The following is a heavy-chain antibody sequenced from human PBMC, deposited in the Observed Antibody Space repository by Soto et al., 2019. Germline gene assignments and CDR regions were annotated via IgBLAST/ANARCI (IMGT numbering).Heavy chain of an antibody. V-gene: IGHV3-30*18. CDR1: GFTFSSYG. CDR2: ISYDGSNK. Sequence: QVQLVESGGGVVQPGRSLRLSCAASGFTFSSYGMHWVRQAPGKGLEWVAVISYDGSNKYYADSVKGRFTISRDNSKNTLYLQMNSLRAEYTAVYYCAKERSYSYDSYYYYYGMAVWGQGTTVTVSS. CDR3: AKERSYSYDSYYYYYGMAV. D-gene: IGHD5-18*01. J-gene: IGHJ6*02.